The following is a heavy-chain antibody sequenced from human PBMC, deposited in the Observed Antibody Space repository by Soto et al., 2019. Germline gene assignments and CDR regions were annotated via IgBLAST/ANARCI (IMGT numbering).Heavy chain of an antibody. Sequence: GGSLRLSCAASGFTSSSYGMHWVRQAPGKGLEWVAVISYDGSNKYYADSVKGRFTISRDNSKNTLYLQMNSLRAEDTAVYYCAKDRHDCGDGIDYWGQGTLVTVSS. CDR3: AKDRHDCGDGIDY. J-gene: IGHJ4*02. V-gene: IGHV3-30*18. CDR1: GFTSSSYG. CDR2: ISYDGSNK. D-gene: IGHD4-17*01.